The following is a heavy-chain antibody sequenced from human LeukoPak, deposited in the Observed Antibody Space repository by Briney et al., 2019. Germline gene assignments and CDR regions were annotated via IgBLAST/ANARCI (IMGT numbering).Heavy chain of an antibody. CDR3: ARLWGRFDAFDV. Sequence: ASVKVSCKTSGYTFTAYYMHWVRQAPGQGLEYMGWINPNSGGTNYPQKFQGRVTMTRDTSISTAYMELSSLRSDDTAVYYCARLWGRFDAFDVWGQGTMVTVSS. J-gene: IGHJ3*01. CDR2: INPNSGGT. D-gene: IGHD7-27*01. CDR1: GYTFTAYY. V-gene: IGHV1-2*02.